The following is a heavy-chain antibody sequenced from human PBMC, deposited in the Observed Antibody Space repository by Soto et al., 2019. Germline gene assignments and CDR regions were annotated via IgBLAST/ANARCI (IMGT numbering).Heavy chain of an antibody. CDR1: GFSLSNARMG. D-gene: IGHD3-3*01. J-gene: IGHJ4*02. CDR3: ARISRYDFWSGSYTTLYYLDS. CDR2: IFSNDEK. Sequence: QVTLKESGPVLVKPTETLTLTCTVSGFSLSNARMGVSWIRQPPEKALEWLAHIFSNDEKSYSTSLKSRLTISKTTSKSQVVLTMPNMDPVDTATYYCARISRYDFWSGSYTTLYYLDSWGQGTLVTVSS. V-gene: IGHV2-26*01.